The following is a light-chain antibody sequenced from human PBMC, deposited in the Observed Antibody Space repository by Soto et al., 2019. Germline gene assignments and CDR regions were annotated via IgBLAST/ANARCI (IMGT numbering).Light chain of an antibody. CDR2: LGS. J-gene: IGKJ1*01. CDR1: QSLLHSNGYNY. CDR3: QQYNSYPWT. V-gene: IGKV2-28*01. Sequence: DIVMTQSPLSLPVTPGEPASISCRSSQSLLHSNGYNYLDWYLQKPGQSPQLLIYLGSNRASGVPDRFSGSGSGTEFTLTISSLQPDDFATYYCQQYNSYPWTFGQGTKVDIK.